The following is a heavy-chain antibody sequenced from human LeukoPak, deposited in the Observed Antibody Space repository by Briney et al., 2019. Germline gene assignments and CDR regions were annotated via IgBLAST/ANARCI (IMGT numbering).Heavy chain of an antibody. CDR3: ARSDGYGLVGI. Sequence: ETLSLTCAVYGGSFSGYYWSWIRQPPGKGLEWIGEINHSGSTNYNPSLKSRVTISVDTSKNQFSLKLSSVTAADTAVYYCARSDGYGLVGIWGQGTMVTVSS. J-gene: IGHJ3*02. V-gene: IGHV4-34*01. D-gene: IGHD3-10*01. CDR2: INHSGST. CDR1: GGSFSGYY.